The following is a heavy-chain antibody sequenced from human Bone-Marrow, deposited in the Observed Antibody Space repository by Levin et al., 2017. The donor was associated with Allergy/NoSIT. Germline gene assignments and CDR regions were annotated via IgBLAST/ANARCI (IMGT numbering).Heavy chain of an antibody. D-gene: IGHD2-8*01. CDR2: ISGSGKTT. Sequence: AGGSLRLSCAASGFIFSDYYMAWIRQTPGKGMEWVSYISGSGKTTSYADSVQGRFSISRDNGRTSVHLQMKSLRREDTAVYYCASGAGYCTGTDCYTPNFDHWGKGTLVTVSS. J-gene: IGHJ4*02. CDR1: GFIFSDYY. V-gene: IGHV3-11*01. CDR3: ASGAGYCTGTDCYTPNFDH.